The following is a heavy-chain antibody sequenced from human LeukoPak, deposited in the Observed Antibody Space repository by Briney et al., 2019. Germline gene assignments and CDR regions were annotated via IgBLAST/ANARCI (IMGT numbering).Heavy chain of an antibody. CDR3: ARDRGYYDSSGYYSFDY. D-gene: IGHD3-22*01. Sequence: GGSLRLSCAASGFTFSSYWMSWVRQAPGKGLEWVANIKQDGSEKYYVDSVKGRFTISRDNAKNSLYLQMNSLRAEDTAVYYCARDRGYYDSSGYYSFDYWGQGTLVTVSS. CDR2: IKQDGSEK. CDR1: GFTFSSYW. V-gene: IGHV3-7*01. J-gene: IGHJ4*02.